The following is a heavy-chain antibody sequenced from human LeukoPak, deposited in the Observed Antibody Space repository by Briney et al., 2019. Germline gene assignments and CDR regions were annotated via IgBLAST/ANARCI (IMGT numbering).Heavy chain of an antibody. D-gene: IGHD3-10*01. Sequence: SLRHSCAASRFTHSSYPMHWVRQAPAKGLEWVAVISYDGSNKYYADAVKGRFTISRDNSKNTLYLQMNSLRAEDTAVYYCARAGLGFGELSNNWFDPWGQGNLVSVSS. CDR1: RFTHSSYP. J-gene: IGHJ5*02. CDR2: ISYDGSNK. V-gene: IGHV3-30-3*01. CDR3: ARAGLGFGELSNNWFDP.